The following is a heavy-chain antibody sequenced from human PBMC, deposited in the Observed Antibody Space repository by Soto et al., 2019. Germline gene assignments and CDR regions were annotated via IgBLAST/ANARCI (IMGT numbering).Heavy chain of an antibody. CDR1: GGSISSGNW. D-gene: IGHD3-22*01. CDR2: IYHSGST. CDR3: ARGGVDYYDSSGYYFSPYYFDY. Sequence: SETLSLTCAVSGGSISSGNWWSWFRQPPGKGLEWIGEIYHSGSTNYNPSLKSRVTISVDKSKNQFSLKLSSVTAADTAVYYCARGGVDYYDSSGYYFSPYYFDYWGQGTLVTVSS. J-gene: IGHJ4*02. V-gene: IGHV4-4*02.